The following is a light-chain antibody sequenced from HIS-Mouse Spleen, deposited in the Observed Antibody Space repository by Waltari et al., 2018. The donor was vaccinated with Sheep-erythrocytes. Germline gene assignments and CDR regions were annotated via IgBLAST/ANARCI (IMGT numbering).Light chain of an antibody. CDR1: QSISSY. Sequence: DIQMTQSPSSLSASVGDRVTITCRASQSISSYLNWYKQKPGKAPKLLIYAASSLQSGVPSRFSGSGSGTDFTLTISSLQPEDFATYYCQQSYSTHRTFGQGTKVEIK. J-gene: IGKJ1*01. CDR2: AAS. CDR3: QQSYSTHRT. V-gene: IGKV1-39*01.